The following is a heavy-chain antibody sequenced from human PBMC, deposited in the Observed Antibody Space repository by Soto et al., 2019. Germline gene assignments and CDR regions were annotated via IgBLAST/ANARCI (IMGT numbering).Heavy chain of an antibody. Sequence: QVQLQESGPGLVKPSETLSLTCTVSGASISSYYWTWIRQPPGKGLEWIGYIDYGGSTDYNPSLRSRVTISVDTSKIQFSLKLRSVTAADTAVYYCAIEGVYCSGGSCRLRYVDYRGQGTPVTVSS. V-gene: IGHV4-59*01. D-gene: IGHD2-15*01. J-gene: IGHJ4*02. CDR1: GASISSYY. CDR3: AIEGVYCSGGSCRLRYVDY. CDR2: IDYGGST.